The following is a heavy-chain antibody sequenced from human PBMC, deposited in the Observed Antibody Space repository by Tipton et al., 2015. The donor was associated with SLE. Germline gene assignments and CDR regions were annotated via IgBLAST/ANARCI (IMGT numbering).Heavy chain of an antibody. J-gene: IGHJ4*02. CDR2: INQDGSEK. CDR3: ARGPDYYAEGHY. D-gene: IGHD3-10*01. Sequence: SLRLSCAASGFTFSRHWMTWVRQAPGKGLEWVANINQDGSEKYYVDSVKGRFTISRDNAKNSLDLQMNSLTVEDTAVYYCARGPDYYAEGHYWGQGTPVTVSS. CDR1: GFTFSRHW. V-gene: IGHV3-7*01.